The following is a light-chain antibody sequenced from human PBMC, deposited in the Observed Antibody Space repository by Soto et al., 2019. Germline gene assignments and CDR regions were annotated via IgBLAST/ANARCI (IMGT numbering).Light chain of an antibody. CDR3: LQDDNYPLT. CDR2: AAS. CDR1: QGIGND. Sequence: AIQMTQSPSSLSASVGDRVTITCRASQGIGNDLGWYQQKPGKAPKLLIYAASSLHSGVPSRFSGSGSGTEFTLTINSLQPEDFATYYCLQDDNYPLTFGGGTKVEFK. V-gene: IGKV1-6*01. J-gene: IGKJ4*01.